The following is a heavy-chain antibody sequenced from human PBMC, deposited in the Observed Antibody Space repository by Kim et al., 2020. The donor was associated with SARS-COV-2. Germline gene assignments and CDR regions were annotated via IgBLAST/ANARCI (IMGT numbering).Heavy chain of an antibody. CDR2: IYYSGST. V-gene: IGHV4-31*03. CDR3: ASQVNESWGIAAAGIF. Sequence: SETLSLTCTVSGGSISSGGYYWSWIRQHPGKGLEWIGYIYYSGSTYYNPSLKSRVTISVDTSKNQFSLKLSSVTAADTAVYYCASQVNESWGIAAAGIFWGQGTLVTVSS. D-gene: IGHD6-13*01. J-gene: IGHJ4*02. CDR1: GGSISSGGYY.